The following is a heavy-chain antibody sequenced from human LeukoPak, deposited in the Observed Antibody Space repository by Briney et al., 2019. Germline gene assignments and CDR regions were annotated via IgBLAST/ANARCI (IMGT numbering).Heavy chain of an antibody. J-gene: IGHJ4*01. CDR2: INPNSGGT. V-gene: IGHV1-2*02. D-gene: IGHD3-16*02. Sequence: GASVKDSCKASGYTFTGYYMPWVRQAPGQGLEWMGWINPNSGGTNYAQKFQGRVTMTRDTSISTAYMELSRLRSDDTAVYYCATSYVWGSYRPNPFDYCGHGTLVTVSS. CDR3: ATSYVWGSYRPNPFDY. CDR1: GYTFTGYY.